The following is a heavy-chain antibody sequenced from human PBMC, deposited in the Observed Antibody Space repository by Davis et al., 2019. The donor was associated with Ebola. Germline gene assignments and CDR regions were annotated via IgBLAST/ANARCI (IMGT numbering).Heavy chain of an antibody. CDR3: ARDSSSSLVLRYFDWPTSDAFDI. D-gene: IGHD3-9*01. CDR2: INTNTGNP. Sequence: ASVKVSCKASGYNFNDYYIHWVRQAPEQGLEWMGWINTNTGNPTYAQGFTGRFVFSLDTSVSTAYLQISSLKAEDTAVYYCARDSSSSLVLRYFDWPTSDAFDIWGQGTMVTVSS. V-gene: IGHV7-4-1*02. CDR1: GYNFNDYY. J-gene: IGHJ3*02.